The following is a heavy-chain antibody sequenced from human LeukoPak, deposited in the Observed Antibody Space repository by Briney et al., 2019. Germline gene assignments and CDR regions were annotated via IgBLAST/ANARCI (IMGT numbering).Heavy chain of an antibody. D-gene: IGHD6-19*01. J-gene: IGHJ4*02. V-gene: IGHV4-39*01. CDR3: ARYLRRGQWHPLDY. CDR1: GGSISSSSYY. CDR2: IYYSGST. Sequence: SETLSLTCTVSGGSISSSSYYWGWLRQPPGKGLEWIGTIYYSGSTYYNPSLKSRVTISVDTSKNQFSLKLSSVTAADTALYYCARYLRRGQWHPLDYWGQGTLVTVSS.